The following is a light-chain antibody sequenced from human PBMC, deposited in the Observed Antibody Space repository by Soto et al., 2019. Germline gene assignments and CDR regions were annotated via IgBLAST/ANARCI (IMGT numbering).Light chain of an antibody. CDR3: QQRSNWRFT. Sequence: DIHMTQSPSTLSASVGDRVTITCRASQSISTWLAWFQQKPGKAPKLLIYKASNLESGVPSRFSGSGSGTEFTLTISNLQPDDFAVYYCQQRSNWRFTFGPGTKVDIK. CDR1: QSISTW. CDR2: KAS. J-gene: IGKJ3*01. V-gene: IGKV1-5*03.